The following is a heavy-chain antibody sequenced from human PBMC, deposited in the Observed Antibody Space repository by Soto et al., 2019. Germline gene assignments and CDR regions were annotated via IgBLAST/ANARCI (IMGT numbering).Heavy chain of an antibody. CDR2: ISYDGSNK. Sequence: QVQLVESGGGAVQPGRSLRLSCAASGFTFSSYAMHWVRQAPGKGLEWVAVISYDGSNKYYADPVKGRFTISRDNSKNTLYLQMNSLRAEDTAVYYCARADNDYYYYYGMDVWGQGTTVTVSS. V-gene: IGHV3-30-3*01. CDR1: GFTFSSYA. CDR3: ARADNDYYYYYGMDV. J-gene: IGHJ6*02.